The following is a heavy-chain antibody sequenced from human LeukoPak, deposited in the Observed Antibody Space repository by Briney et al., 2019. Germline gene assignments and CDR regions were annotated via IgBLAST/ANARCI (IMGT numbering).Heavy chain of an antibody. J-gene: IGHJ4*02. CDR3: AKGSSSYNS. CDR2: ISDSSSNS. CDR1: GFTFSSYA. D-gene: IGHD6-6*01. Sequence: PGGSQRLSCAASGFTFSSYAMTWVRQAPGKGLEWVSTISDSSSNSYSADSVKGRFTISRDNSRNTLFLQMNSLRAEDTAVYYCAKGSSSYNSWGQGTPVTVSA. V-gene: IGHV3-23*01.